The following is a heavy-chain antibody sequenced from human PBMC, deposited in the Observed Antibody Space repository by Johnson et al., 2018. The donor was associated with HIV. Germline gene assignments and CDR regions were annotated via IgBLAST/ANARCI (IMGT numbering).Heavy chain of an antibody. V-gene: IGHV3-20*04. J-gene: IGHJ3*02. CDR3: ARACGFGYGRGDAFDI. CDR2: INWNGGST. Sequence: VQLVESGGGVVRPGGSLRLSCAASGFTFDDYGMSWVRQAPGKGLEWVSGINWNGGSTGYADSVKGRFTISRDNAKNSLYLQMNSLRAEDTAFYYCARACGFGYGRGDAFDIWGQGTMVTVSS. D-gene: IGHD5-12*01. CDR1: GFTFDDYG.